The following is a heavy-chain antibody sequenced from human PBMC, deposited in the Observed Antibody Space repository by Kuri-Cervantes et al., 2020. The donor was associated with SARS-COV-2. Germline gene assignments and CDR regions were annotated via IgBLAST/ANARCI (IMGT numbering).Heavy chain of an antibody. CDR3: ASDTSSWSSDYYDMDV. V-gene: IGHV3-53*01. CDR1: GFIVISNS. D-gene: IGHD2-2*01. CDR2: IYSGGGT. Sequence: GGSLRLSCAASGFIVISNSMSWVRQAPGKGLEWVSVIYSGGGTHYADSVKGRFTISRDGSKNTLYLQMNSLRDEDTAVYYCASDTSSWSSDYYDMDVWGQGTTVTVSS. J-gene: IGHJ6*02.